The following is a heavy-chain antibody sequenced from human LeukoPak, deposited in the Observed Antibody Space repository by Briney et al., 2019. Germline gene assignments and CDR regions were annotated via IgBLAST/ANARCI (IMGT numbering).Heavy chain of an antibody. J-gene: IGHJ6*03. V-gene: IGHV4-61*02. CDR3: ARDVVGASRYYYMDV. CDR1: GNSISSGDNY. Sequence: SETLSLTCTVSGNSISSGDNYWSWIRQPAGKGLEWIGRIYTSGSTNYNPSLKSRVTISGDTSKNQFSLKLSSVTAADTAVYYCARDVVGASRYYYMDVWGKGTTVTISS. CDR2: IYTSGST. D-gene: IGHD2-15*01.